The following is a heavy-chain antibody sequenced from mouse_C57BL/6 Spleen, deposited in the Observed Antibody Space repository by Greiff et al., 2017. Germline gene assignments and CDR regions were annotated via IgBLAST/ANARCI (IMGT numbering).Heavy chain of an antibody. V-gene: IGHV1-4*01. D-gene: IGHD2-14*01. J-gene: IGHJ2*01. CDR2: INPSSGYT. Sequence: VQRVESGAELARPGASVKMSCKASGYTFTSYTMHWVKQRPGQGLEWIGYINPSSGYTKYNQKFKDKATLTADKSSSTAYMQLSSLTSEDSAVYYCARSGYPFDYWGQGTTLTVSS. CDR1: GYTFTSYT. CDR3: ARSGYPFDY.